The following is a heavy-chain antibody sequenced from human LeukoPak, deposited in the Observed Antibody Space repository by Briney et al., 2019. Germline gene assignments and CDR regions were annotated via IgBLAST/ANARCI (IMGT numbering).Heavy chain of an antibody. D-gene: IGHD1-26*01. Sequence: GASVKVSCRASGYTFTDYYVHWVRQAPGQGLEWMGWINPNSGGTFSAQNFQGRVTMTRDTSLSTVYMELSRLRSDDTAVYYCARGGGRYSNSWGQGALVTVSS. J-gene: IGHJ4*02. CDR3: ARGGGRYSNS. CDR1: GYTFTDYY. V-gene: IGHV1-2*02. CDR2: INPNSGGT.